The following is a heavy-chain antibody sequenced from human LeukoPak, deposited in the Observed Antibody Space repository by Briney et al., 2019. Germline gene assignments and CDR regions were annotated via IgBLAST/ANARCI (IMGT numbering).Heavy chain of an antibody. J-gene: IGHJ4*02. D-gene: IGHD2-2*01. CDR3: ARSQATAMVSDY. CDR2: IYYSGRT. V-gene: IGHV4-59*05. CDR1: GFTVSSNY. Sequence: PGGSLRLSCAASGFTVSSNYMSWVRQAPGKGLEWIGSIYYSGRTYYNPSLKIRVTIFVDTSKNQFSLKLNSVTAADTAVYYCARSQATAMVSDYWGQGTLVTVSS.